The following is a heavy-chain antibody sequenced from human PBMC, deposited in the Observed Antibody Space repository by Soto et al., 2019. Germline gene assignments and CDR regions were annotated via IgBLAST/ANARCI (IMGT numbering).Heavy chain of an antibody. V-gene: IGHV4-61*01. J-gene: IGHJ3*02. CDR1: GGSVSSGSYY. D-gene: IGHD3-3*01. CDR2: IYYSGST. CDR3: ARAQDFWSGYDI. Sequence: SETLSLTCTVSGGSVSSGSYYWSWIRQPPGKGLEWIGYIYYSGSTNYNPSLKSRVTISVDTSKNQFSLKLSSVTAADTAVYYCARAQDFWSGYDIWGQGTMVTVSS.